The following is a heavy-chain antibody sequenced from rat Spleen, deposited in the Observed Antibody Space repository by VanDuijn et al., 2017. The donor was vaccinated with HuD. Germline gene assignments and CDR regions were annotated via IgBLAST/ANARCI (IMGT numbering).Heavy chain of an antibody. V-gene: IGHV5-29*01. CDR3: ARRGLEWSFDH. D-gene: IGHD1-1*01. Sequence: EVQLMESGGGLVQPGKSLKLSCVASGFTFNNYWMTWVRQAPTKGLEWVATISYDGSSTYYRDSVKGRFTISRDNAKSTLYLQMDSLRSEDTATYYCARRGLEWSFDHWGQGVMVTVSS. J-gene: IGHJ2*01. CDR2: ISYDGSST. CDR1: GFTFNNYW.